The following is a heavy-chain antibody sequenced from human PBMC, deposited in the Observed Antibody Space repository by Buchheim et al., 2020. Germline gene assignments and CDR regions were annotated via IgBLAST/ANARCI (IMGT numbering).Heavy chain of an antibody. J-gene: IGHJ6*02. CDR2: ISYDGSNK. CDR1: GFTFSSYA. D-gene: IGHD4-17*01. Sequence: QVQLVESGGGVVQPGRSLRLSCAASGFTFSSYAMHWVRQAPGKGLEWVAVISYDGSNKYYADSVKGRFTISRDNSKNTLYLQMNSLRAEDTAVYYCARGDGYGDYPPHYYYYGMDVWGQGTT. V-gene: IGHV3-30-3*01. CDR3: ARGDGYGDYPPHYYYYGMDV.